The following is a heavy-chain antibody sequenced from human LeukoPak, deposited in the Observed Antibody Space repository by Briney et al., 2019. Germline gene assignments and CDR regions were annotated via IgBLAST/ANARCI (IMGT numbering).Heavy chain of an antibody. CDR3: AKGAVESLDYYFYMEV. CDR1: GFPFSNFA. V-gene: IGHV3-23*01. CDR2: ISGSGGST. Sequence: GGSLRLSCAASGFPFSNFAMNWVRQAPGKGLQWVSSISGSGGSTYNADSVKGRFTISRDNSKNTLYLEMSTLIAEDTAVYYCAKGAVESLDYYFYMEVWGKGTTVTVSS. J-gene: IGHJ6*03. D-gene: IGHD2-15*01.